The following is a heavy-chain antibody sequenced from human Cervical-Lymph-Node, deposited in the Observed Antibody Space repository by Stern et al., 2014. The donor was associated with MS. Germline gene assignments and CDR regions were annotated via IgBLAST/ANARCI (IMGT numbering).Heavy chain of an antibody. J-gene: IGHJ4*02. V-gene: IGHV3-73*01. CDR1: GLTFSGSA. CDR3: SRTYGYADY. Sequence: EVQLVESGGGLVQPGGSLKLSCAASGLTFSGSAMHWVRQASGKGLGWVGRIRSKTNNYATAYAASVDGRFTVSRDDSKNTVYLQMNSLKTEDTAVYYCSRTYGYADYWGQGTLVTVSS. D-gene: IGHD5-18*01. CDR2: IRSKTNNYAT.